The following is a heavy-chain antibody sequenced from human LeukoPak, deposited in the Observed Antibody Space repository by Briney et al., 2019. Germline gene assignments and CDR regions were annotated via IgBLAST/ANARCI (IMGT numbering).Heavy chain of an antibody. CDR3: AKERAMENYYYYYYMDV. CDR2: INPNTGCT. Sequence: ASVKVSCKASGYTFTAYYIHWVRQAPGQGLEYMGWINPNTGCTNYAQKFQGRVTMTRDTSISTAYMELSRLRSDDTAVYYCAKERAMENYYYYYYMDVWGKGTTVTISS. CDR1: GYTFTAYY. V-gene: IGHV1-2*02. J-gene: IGHJ6*03. D-gene: IGHD5-18*01.